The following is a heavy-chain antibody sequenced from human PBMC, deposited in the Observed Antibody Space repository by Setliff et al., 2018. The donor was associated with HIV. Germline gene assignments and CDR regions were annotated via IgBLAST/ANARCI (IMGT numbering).Heavy chain of an antibody. D-gene: IGHD3-22*01. Sequence: GGSLRLSCAASGFTFSDYWMHWVRQVPGKGLVYVSRIHGDGSSTSYADSVKGRFTISRDNAKNSLYLQMNSLRAEDTAVYYCARDHRPYFYDKAWFDPWGQGTLVTVSS. J-gene: IGHJ5*02. CDR3: ARDHRPYFYDKAWFDP. CDR2: IHGDGSST. CDR1: GFTFSDYW. V-gene: IGHV3-74*01.